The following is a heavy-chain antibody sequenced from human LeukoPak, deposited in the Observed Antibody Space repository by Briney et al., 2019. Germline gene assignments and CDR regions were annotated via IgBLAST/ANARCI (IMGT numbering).Heavy chain of an antibody. CDR1: GFTFSSYA. CDR2: ISYDGSSK. V-gene: IGHV3-30*04. D-gene: IGHD6-13*01. Sequence: PGGSLRLSCAASGFTFSSYAMHWVRQAPGKGLEWVAVISYDGSSKYYADSVKGRFTISRDNSKNTLYLQMNSLRAEDTAVYYCARGGGAAAGFAFDIWGQGTMVTVSS. J-gene: IGHJ3*02. CDR3: ARGGGAAAGFAFDI.